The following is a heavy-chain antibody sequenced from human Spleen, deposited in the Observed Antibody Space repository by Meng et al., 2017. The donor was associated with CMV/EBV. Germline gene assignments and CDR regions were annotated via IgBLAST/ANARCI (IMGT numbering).Heavy chain of an antibody. CDR3: VRDLPPYYEFWSGYLDL. CDR2: ISSTSTYI. V-gene: IGHV3-21*01. J-gene: IGHJ5*02. Sequence: GGSLRLSCAASGFTFGGYCMNWVRQAPGKGLEWVSSISSTSTYIYYADSVKGRFTISRDNAKNSLYLEMDSLRAEDTAVYYCVRDLPPYYEFWSGYLDLWGQGTLVTVSS. CDR1: GFTFGGYC. D-gene: IGHD3-3*01.